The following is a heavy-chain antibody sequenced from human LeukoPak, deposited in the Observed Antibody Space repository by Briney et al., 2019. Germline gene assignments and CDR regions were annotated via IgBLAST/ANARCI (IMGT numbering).Heavy chain of an antibody. CDR3: ASSTYSSSFDY. Sequence: GGSLRLSCAASGFTVSSNYMSWVRQAPGKGLEWVSVIYSGGSTYYADSVKGRFTISRDNSKNTLYLQMTSMRAEDTAVYYCASSTYSSSFDYWGQGTLGTVSS. CDR2: IYSGGST. J-gene: IGHJ4*02. V-gene: IGHV3-53*01. CDR1: GFTVSSNY. D-gene: IGHD6-13*01.